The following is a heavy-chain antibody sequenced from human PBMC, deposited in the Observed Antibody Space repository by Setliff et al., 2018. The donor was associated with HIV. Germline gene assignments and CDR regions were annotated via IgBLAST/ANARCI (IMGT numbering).Heavy chain of an antibody. CDR3: ARLVGYYRSDNANYYYMDV. CDR1: DGSISSTNHY. CDR2: VHYSGST. D-gene: IGHD3-16*02. Sequence: SETLSLTCTVSDGSISSTNHYWGWIRQSPGKRLEWIGTVHYSGSTYYNPSPKSRLTISVDTSTNHFSLKLSSVAAADTAVYYCARLVGYYRSDNANYYYMDVWGKGTTVTVSS. V-gene: IGHV4-39*02. J-gene: IGHJ6*03.